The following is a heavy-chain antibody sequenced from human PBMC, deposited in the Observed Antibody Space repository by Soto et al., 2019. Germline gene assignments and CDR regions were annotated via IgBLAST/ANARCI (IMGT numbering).Heavy chain of an antibody. CDR1: GGTFSSYA. Sequence: QVQLVQSGAEVQRPGSSVKVSCMASGGTFSSYAISWVRQAPGQGLEWMGGINPIFGTPHYAQKYQGRVTITADTFTNTAYMELTRLTSDDTAVYFCAREGRHFDYWGQGTLVTVSS. CDR3: AREGRHFDY. CDR2: INPIFGTP. J-gene: IGHJ4*02. V-gene: IGHV1-69*06.